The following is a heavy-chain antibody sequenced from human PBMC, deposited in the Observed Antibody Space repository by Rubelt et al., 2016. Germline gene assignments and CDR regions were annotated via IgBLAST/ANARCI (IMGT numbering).Heavy chain of an antibody. D-gene: IGHD2-15*01. CDR3: ARHKPTTLAAVHFDY. J-gene: IGHJ4*02. V-gene: IGHV4-59*08. CDR2: IHSSGST. CDR1: GGSISSHY. Sequence: QVQLQESGPGLVKPSETLSLTCTVSGGSISSHYWSWIRQPPGKGLEWIAYIHSSGSTNQNPSLKTRVTISVETSKNPFSLWRSSLTAADTAVYYGARHKPTTLAAVHFDYWGQGTLVTVSS.